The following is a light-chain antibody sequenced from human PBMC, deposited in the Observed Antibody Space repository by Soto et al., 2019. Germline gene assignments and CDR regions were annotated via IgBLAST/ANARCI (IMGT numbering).Light chain of an antibody. CDR1: QSVSTN. CDR3: QQYNSKVPIT. V-gene: IGKV3-15*01. Sequence: IVMTQSPSTLSVATGERATLSCRASQSVSTNLAWYQQKPGQAPKLLIYGASTMQSGIPARFSGSGSGTEFTLTISSLQSEDFAIYYCQQYNSKVPITFGQGTRLEIK. J-gene: IGKJ5*01. CDR2: GAS.